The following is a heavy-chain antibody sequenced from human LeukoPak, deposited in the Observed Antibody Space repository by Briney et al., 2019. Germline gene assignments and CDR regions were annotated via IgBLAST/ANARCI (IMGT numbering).Heavy chain of an antibody. CDR3: ATQVLLCHYY. V-gene: IGHV4-38-2*02. CDR1: GYSITSAYY. CDR2: FFLKGST. D-gene: IGHD2/OR15-2a*01. Sequence: SETLSLTCTVSGYSITSAYYWGWIRQPPGKGLEWIGSFFLKGSTYYNPSLKSRVTISVDTSKNQFSLTLSSVTAADTAVYYCATQVLLCHYYWGQGTLVTVSS. J-gene: IGHJ4*02.